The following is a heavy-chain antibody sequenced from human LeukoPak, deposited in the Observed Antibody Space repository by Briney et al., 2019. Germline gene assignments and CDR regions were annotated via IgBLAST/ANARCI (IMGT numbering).Heavy chain of an antibody. D-gene: IGHD3-22*01. Sequence: SETLSLTCAVYGGSFSGYYWSWIRQPPGKGLEWIGEINHSGSTNYNPSLKSRVTISVDTSKNQFSLKLSSVTAADTAVYYCASYYYDSSGYYLDSEYYFDYWGQGTLVTVSS. V-gene: IGHV4-34*01. CDR1: GGSFSGYY. J-gene: IGHJ4*02. CDR2: INHSGST. CDR3: ASYYYDSSGYYLDSEYYFDY.